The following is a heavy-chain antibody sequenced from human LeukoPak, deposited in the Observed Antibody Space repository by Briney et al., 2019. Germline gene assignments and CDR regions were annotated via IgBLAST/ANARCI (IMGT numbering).Heavy chain of an antibody. V-gene: IGHV3-7*01. CDR3: TRVGFSGWNLEY. J-gene: IGHJ4*02. Sequence: GRSLRLSCAASGFTFRSYWMSWVRQAPGKGLEWVANINQAGSVQYYVDSVKGRFTISRDDAKNSLYVQMNSLREEDTAVYYCTRVGFSGWNLEYWGQGTLLTVSS. CDR1: GFTFRSYW. D-gene: IGHD6-19*01. CDR2: INQAGSVQ.